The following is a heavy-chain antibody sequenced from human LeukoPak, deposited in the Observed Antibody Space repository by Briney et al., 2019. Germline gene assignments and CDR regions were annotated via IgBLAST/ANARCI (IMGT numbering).Heavy chain of an antibody. CDR2: ILYDGSNK. Sequence: PGGSLRLSCAASGFTFSSYDMHWVRQAPGKGLEWVAVILYDGSNKYYADSVKGRFTISRDNSKNTLYLQMNSLRAEDTAVYYCAKEMYSGWYDVDYWGQGTLVTVSS. CDR3: AKEMYSGWYDVDY. CDR1: GFTFSSYD. V-gene: IGHV3-30*18. J-gene: IGHJ4*02. D-gene: IGHD6-19*01.